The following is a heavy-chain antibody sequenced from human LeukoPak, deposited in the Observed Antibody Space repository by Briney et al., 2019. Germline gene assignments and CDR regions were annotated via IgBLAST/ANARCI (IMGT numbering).Heavy chain of an antibody. CDR3: ARPRTTVTPWDGMDV. CDR1: GGTFSSYA. Sequence: SVKVSCKASGGTFSSYAISWVRQAPGQGLEWMGGIIPIFGTANYAQKFQGRVTITADESTSTAYMELSSLRSEDTAVYYCARPRTTVTPWDGMDVWGQGTTVTVSS. D-gene: IGHD4-11*01. V-gene: IGHV1-69*13. CDR2: IIPIFGTA. J-gene: IGHJ6*02.